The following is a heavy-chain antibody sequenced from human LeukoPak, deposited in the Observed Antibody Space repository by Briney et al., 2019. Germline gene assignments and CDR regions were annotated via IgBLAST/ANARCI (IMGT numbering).Heavy chain of an antibody. V-gene: IGHV3-30*18. CDR1: GFTFSSYG. CDR3: AKGSGWYADY. Sequence: GGSLTLSCAASGFTFSSYGMHWVRQAPGKGLEWVALISYDESTEYYGDSVRGRFIISRDNSKSTMFLQMNSLRDEDTAVYYCAKGSGWYADYWGQGTLVTVSS. J-gene: IGHJ4*02. D-gene: IGHD6-13*01. CDR2: ISYDESTE.